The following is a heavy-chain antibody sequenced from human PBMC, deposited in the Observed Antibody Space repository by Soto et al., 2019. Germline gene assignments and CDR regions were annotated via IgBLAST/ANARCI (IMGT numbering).Heavy chain of an antibody. D-gene: IGHD6-19*01. CDR2: ISYDGSNK. J-gene: IGHJ4*02. V-gene: IGHV3-30*03. Sequence: LRLSCAASGFTFSSYGMHWVRQAPGKGLEWVAVISYDGSNKYYADSVKGRFTISRDNSKNTLYLQMNSLRAEDTAVYYCATSPGIAVAGTLDYWGQGTLVTVSS. CDR3: ATSPGIAVAGTLDY. CDR1: GFTFSSYG.